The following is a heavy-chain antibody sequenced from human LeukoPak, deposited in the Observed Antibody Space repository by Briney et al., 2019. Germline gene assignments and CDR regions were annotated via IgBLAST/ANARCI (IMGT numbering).Heavy chain of an antibody. Sequence: SETLSLTCTVSGGSISSYYWSWIRQPPGKGLEWIGYIYYSGSTNYNPSLKSRVTISVDTSKNQFSLKLSSVTAADTAVYYCARVGYDFWSGYAYYYYMDVWGKGTTVTVSS. V-gene: IGHV4-59*01. CDR3: ARVGYDFWSGYAYYYYMDV. CDR2: IYYSGST. D-gene: IGHD3-3*01. J-gene: IGHJ6*03. CDR1: GGSISSYY.